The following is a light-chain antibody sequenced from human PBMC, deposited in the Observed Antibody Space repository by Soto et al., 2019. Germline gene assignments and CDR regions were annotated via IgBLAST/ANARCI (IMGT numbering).Light chain of an antibody. CDR3: AAWDDSLNGPV. J-gene: IGLJ2*01. V-gene: IGLV1-44*01. CDR2: TTN. CDR1: SSNVGINS. Sequence: QTVVTQPPSASGTPGQRVTISCSGSSSNVGINSVNWYQQFPGAAPKVLIYTTNQRPSGVPDRFSGSKSGTSASLAISGLQPEDEADYYCAAWDDSLNGPVFGGGTKVTVL.